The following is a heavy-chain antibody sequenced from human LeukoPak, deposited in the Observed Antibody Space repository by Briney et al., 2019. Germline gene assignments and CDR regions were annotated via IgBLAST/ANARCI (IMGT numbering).Heavy chain of an antibody. CDR1: GGSISSGSYY. CDR3: ASNYDFWSGYSPFDY. Sequence: SETLSLTCTVSGGSISSGSYYWGWIRQPPGKGLEWIGSIYYSGSTYYNPSLKSRVTISVDTSKNQFSLKLSSVTAADTAVYYCASNYDFWSGYSPFDYWGQGTLVTVSS. CDR2: IYYSGST. V-gene: IGHV4-39*01. J-gene: IGHJ4*02. D-gene: IGHD3-3*01.